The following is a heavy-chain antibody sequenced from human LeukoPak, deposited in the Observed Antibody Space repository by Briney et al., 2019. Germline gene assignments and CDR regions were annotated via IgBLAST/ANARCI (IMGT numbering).Heavy chain of an antibody. CDR1: GFTFSNSA. CDR2: ISSSSSYI. J-gene: IGHJ4*02. Sequence: GGSLRLSCAASGFTFSNSALNWVRQAPGKGLEWVSSISSSSSYIYYADSVKGRFTISRDNAKNSLYLQMNSLRAEDTAVYYCARSPTFGGPYFDYWGQGTLVTVSS. V-gene: IGHV3-21*01. D-gene: IGHD3-16*01. CDR3: ARSPTFGGPYFDY.